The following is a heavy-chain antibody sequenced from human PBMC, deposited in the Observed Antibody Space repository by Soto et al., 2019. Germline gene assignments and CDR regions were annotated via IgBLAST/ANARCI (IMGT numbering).Heavy chain of an antibody. D-gene: IGHD3-16*01. V-gene: IGHV2-5*01. CDR2: IFWNDDK. CDR1: GFSFTAIGVG. Sequence: QITLKESGPSLVKPTQTLTLTCTFSGFSFTAIGVGVGWIRQPPGEALEWLALIFWNDDKRYSPSLNNRLTINKDTSKNQLLLTMTKMDPVDTGTYYCAHMRDWGLYGMDVWGQGTTVTVSS. J-gene: IGHJ6*02. CDR3: AHMRDWGLYGMDV.